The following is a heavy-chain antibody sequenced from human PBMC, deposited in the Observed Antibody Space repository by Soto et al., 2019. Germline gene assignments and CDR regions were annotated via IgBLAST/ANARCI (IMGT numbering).Heavy chain of an antibody. CDR3: ARGVVPAANWFDP. J-gene: IGHJ5*02. D-gene: IGHD2-2*01. CDR2: IYYSGST. V-gene: IGHV4-61*01. Sequence: QVQLQESGPGLVKPSETLSLTCTVSGGSVSSGSYYWSWIRQPPGKGLEWIGYIYYSGSTNYNPSLKSRVTISVDTSKNQFSLKLSSVTAADTAVYYCARGVVPAANWFDPWGQGTLVTVSS. CDR1: GGSVSSGSYY.